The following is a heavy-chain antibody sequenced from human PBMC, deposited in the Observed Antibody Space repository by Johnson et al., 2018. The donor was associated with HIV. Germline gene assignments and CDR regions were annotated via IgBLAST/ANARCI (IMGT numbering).Heavy chain of an antibody. CDR3: ARGESSSWPDAFDI. V-gene: IGHV3-23*04. CDR2: DT. Sequence: VQLVESGGGLVRPGGSLRPSCAASGFTFITYAMTWVRQAGDTDYADSMKGRFTVSGDNSKNTVCLQMNRLRAEDTAVYYCARGESSSWPDAFDIWGQGTMVTVSS. CDR1: GFTFITYA. D-gene: IGHD6-13*01. J-gene: IGHJ3*02.